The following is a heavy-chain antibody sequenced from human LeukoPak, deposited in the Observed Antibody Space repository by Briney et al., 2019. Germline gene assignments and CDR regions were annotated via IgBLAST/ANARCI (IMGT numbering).Heavy chain of an antibody. J-gene: IGHJ1*01. V-gene: IGHV4-59*08. D-gene: IGHD2-21*02. CDR2: ISDSGST. CDR3: ARVGIRRLLVL. CDR1: WVHVSSYS. Sequence: PSETLSLTCSVSWVHVSSYSWRWLRQPPGKGLEYFGHISDSGSTTYNPSLKSRVSLSVDTSKNQFSLKLRFATAADTAVYFCARVGIRRLLVLCGQGTLVTVSS.